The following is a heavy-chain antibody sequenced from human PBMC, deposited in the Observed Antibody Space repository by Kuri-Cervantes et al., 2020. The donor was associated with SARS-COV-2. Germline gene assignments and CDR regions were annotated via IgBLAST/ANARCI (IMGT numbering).Heavy chain of an antibody. V-gene: IGHV1-46*01. Sequence: ASVKVSCKASGYTFTSYYMHWVRQAPGQGREWMGIINPSGGSTSYAQKFQGRVTMTRDTSTSTVYMELSSLRSEDTAVYYCARWEGYCSSTSCYPRRRVGFDYWGQGTLVTVSS. J-gene: IGHJ4*02. CDR3: ARWEGYCSSTSCYPRRRVGFDY. D-gene: IGHD2-2*01. CDR2: INPSGGST. CDR1: GYTFTSYY.